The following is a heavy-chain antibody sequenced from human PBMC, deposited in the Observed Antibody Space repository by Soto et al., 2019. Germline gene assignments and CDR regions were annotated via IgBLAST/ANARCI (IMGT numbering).Heavy chain of an antibody. D-gene: IGHD3-16*02. V-gene: IGHV3-23*01. CDR1: GFAFSSYA. Sequence: EVQLLESGGGVVQPGGSLRLSCAASGFAFSSYAMSWVRQAPGKRLEWVSAISGSGGSTYYADSVKGRFTISRDNSKKTLYLQMNSLRAEDTAVYYCAKVTWGSYLNWFDPWGQGTLVTVSS. CDR3: AKVTWGSYLNWFDP. J-gene: IGHJ5*02. CDR2: ISGSGGST.